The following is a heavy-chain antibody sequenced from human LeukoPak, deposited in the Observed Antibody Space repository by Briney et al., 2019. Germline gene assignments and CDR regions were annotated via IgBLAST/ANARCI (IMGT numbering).Heavy chain of an antibody. V-gene: IGHV1-18*01. D-gene: IGHD5-12*01. J-gene: IGHJ4*02. CDR3: AYVKGYSGYDWDYYFDY. CDR1: GYTFTSYG. Sequence: GASVKVSCKASGYTFTSYGISWVRQAPGQGLEWMGWISAYNGNTNYAQKLQGRVTMTTDTSTSTAYMELRSLRSDDTAVYYCAYVKGYSGYDWDYYFDYWGQGTLVTVSS. CDR2: ISAYNGNT.